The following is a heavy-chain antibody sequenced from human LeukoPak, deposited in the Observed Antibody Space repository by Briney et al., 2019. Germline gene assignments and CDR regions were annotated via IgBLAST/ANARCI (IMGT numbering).Heavy chain of an antibody. CDR3: ARGYLSAVVVVPAALDY. Sequence: GGSLRLSCAASGFAFSRYSMNWVRQAPGKGLEWVSSISSSSSFIYYADSVKGRFTISRDNAQNSLYLQMNSLRADDTAVYYCARGYLSAVVVVPAALDY. CDR1: GFAFSRYS. J-gene: IGHJ4*01. D-gene: IGHD2-2*01. V-gene: IGHV3-21*01. CDR2: ISSSSSFI.